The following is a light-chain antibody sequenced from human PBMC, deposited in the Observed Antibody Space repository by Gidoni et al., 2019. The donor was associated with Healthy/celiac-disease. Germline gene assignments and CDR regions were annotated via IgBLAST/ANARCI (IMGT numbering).Light chain of an antibody. V-gene: IGKV1-33*01. CDR1: QGISNY. CDR3: QQYDNHPYT. J-gene: IGKJ2*01. Sequence: DIQITQPPASLSASVGDRVTITCPASQGISNYLDWYQQKPGKAPKLLIYDASNLETGVPSRFSGSGSGTDFTFTISSLQPEDIATYYCQQYDNHPYTFGQXTKLEIK. CDR2: DAS.